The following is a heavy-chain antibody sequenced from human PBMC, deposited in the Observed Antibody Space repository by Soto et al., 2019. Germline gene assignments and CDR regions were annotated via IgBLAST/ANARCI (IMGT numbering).Heavy chain of an antibody. Sequence: SVTVYCTASRVPFSSYAISCVREAPGQGPEWIGGIIPIFGTANYSQKFQGRVTITADESTSTAYMEMSSLRSEDTAVYYCARAISRRRAAANGWFDSWGQGTLVTVSS. D-gene: IGHD6-13*01. V-gene: IGHV1-69*13. CDR1: RVPFSSYA. J-gene: IGHJ5*01. CDR2: IIPIFGTA. CDR3: ARAISRRRAAANGWFDS.